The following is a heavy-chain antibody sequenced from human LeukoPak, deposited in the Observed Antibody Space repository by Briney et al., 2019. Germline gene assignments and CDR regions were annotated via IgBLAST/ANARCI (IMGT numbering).Heavy chain of an antibody. D-gene: IGHD3-16*01. V-gene: IGHV4-59*11. CDR2: IYYSGST. Sequence: SETLSLTCTVSGGSISSHYWSWIRRPPGKGLEWIGYIYYSGSTNYNPSLKSRVTISVDTSKNQFSLKLSSVTAADTAVYYCARLGVLRDYFDYWGQGTLVTVSS. CDR1: GGSISSHY. CDR3: ARLGVLRDYFDY. J-gene: IGHJ4*02.